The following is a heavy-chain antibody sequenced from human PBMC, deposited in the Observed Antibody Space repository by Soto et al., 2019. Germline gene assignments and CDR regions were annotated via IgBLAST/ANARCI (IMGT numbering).Heavy chain of an antibody. V-gene: IGHV2-5*02. Sequence: QITLKESGPTLVKPTQTLTLTCTFSGFSLTTDRVGVGWIRQPPGEALEWLAVIYWDDSKTYRPSLESRLTITKGTSKNQVALTMTNMDSLDTATYYCAHAYGGRSLYWGQGTLVTASS. CDR2: IYWDDSK. D-gene: IGHD1-26*01. CDR3: AHAYGGRSLY. J-gene: IGHJ4*02. CDR1: GFSLTTDRVG.